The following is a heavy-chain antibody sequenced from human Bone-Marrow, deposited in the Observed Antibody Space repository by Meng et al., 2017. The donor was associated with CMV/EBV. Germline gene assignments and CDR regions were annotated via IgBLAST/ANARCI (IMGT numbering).Heavy chain of an antibody. Sequence: SLKISCAASGLTFDDYAMHWVRQAPGKGLEWVSGISWNSGSIGYADSVKGRFTISRDNAKNSLYLQMNSLRAEDTALYYCARDGGEVTGMDVWGQGTTVTVYS. D-gene: IGHD3-10*01. CDR1: GLTFDDYA. CDR3: ARDGGEVTGMDV. J-gene: IGHJ6*02. V-gene: IGHV3-9*01. CDR2: ISWNSGSI.